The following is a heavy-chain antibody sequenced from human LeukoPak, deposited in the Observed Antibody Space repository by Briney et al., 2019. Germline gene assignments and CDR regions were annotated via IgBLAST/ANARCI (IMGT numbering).Heavy chain of an antibody. J-gene: IGHJ3*02. Sequence: SETLSLTCTVSGGSISSYYWSWIRQPPGKGLEWIGYIYDSGSTKYNPSLKSRVTISVDTSNNQFSLKLGSVTAADTAVYYCARPYTSGRYGAFDIWGQGTMVTVSS. V-gene: IGHV4-59*08. CDR1: GGSISSYY. D-gene: IGHD6-19*01. CDR3: ARPYTSGRYGAFDI. CDR2: IYDSGST.